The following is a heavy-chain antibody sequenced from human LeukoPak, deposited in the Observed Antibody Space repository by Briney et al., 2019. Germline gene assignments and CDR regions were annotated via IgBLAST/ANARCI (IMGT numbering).Heavy chain of an antibody. J-gene: IGHJ4*02. V-gene: IGHV4-31*03. D-gene: IGHD4-17*01. Sequence: SETLSLTCTVSGGSISSGGYYWSWIRQHPGKGLEWIGYIYYSGSTYYNPSLKSRVTISVDTSKNQFSLKLSSVTAADTAVYYCARDQYGDYGYWGQGTLVTVSS. CDR2: IYYSGST. CDR1: GGSISSGGYY. CDR3: ARDQYGDYGY.